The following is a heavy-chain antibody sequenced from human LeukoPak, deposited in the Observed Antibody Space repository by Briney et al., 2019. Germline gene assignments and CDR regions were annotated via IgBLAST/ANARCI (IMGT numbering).Heavy chain of an antibody. J-gene: IGHJ4*02. CDR2: INHSGST. D-gene: IGHD4-17*01. V-gene: IGHV4-34*01. CDR3: ARGTMTTVTYYFDY. Sequence: SETLSLTCAVYGGSFSGYYWSWIRQPPGKGLEWIGEINHSGSTNYNPSLKSRVTISVDTSKNQFSLKLSPVTAADTAVYYCARGTMTTVTYYFDYWGQGTLVTVSS. CDR1: GGSFSGYY.